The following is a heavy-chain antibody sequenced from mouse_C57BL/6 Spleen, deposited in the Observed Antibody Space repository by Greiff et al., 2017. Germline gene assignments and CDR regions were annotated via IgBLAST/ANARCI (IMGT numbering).Heavy chain of an antibody. CDR2: IDPETGGT. CDR3: SKYGNNPLWYFDV. V-gene: IGHV1-15*01. Sequence: VQLQQSGAELVRPGASVTLSCKASGYTFTDYEMHWVKQTPVHGLEWIGAIDPETGGTAYNQKFKGKAILTADKSSSSAYMELRSLTSEDSAVYYGSKYGNNPLWYFDVWGTGTTVTVSS. J-gene: IGHJ1*03. CDR1: GYTFTDYE. D-gene: IGHD2-1*01.